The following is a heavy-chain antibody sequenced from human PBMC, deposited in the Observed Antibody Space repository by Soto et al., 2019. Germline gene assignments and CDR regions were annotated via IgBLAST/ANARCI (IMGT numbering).Heavy chain of an antibody. Sequence: QVQLVQSGAEVKKPGASVKVSCKASGYTFINYYIHWVRQAPGHGLEWMAIINPTGGSTNYAQKFQDRLTLNMDTSTNTGYMELRTLTAEDTGIYYHATHLGASDVWGQGTLVTVS. D-gene: IGHD1-26*01. CDR3: ATHLGASDV. V-gene: IGHV1-46*01. CDR2: INPTGGST. CDR1: GYTFINYY. J-gene: IGHJ4*02.